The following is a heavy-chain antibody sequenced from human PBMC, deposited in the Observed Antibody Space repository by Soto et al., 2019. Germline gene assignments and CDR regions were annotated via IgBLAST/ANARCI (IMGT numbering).Heavy chain of an antibody. Sequence: ASVKVSCKASGYTFTSYGISWVRQAPGQGLEWMGWISAYNGNTNYAQKLQGRVTMTTDTSTSTAYMELRSLRSDDTAVYYCARDSTVRGVLWFGELLSYFDYWGQGTLVTVSS. D-gene: IGHD3-10*01. CDR1: GYTFTSYG. CDR2: ISAYNGNT. J-gene: IGHJ4*02. CDR3: ARDSTVRGVLWFGELLSYFDY. V-gene: IGHV1-18*01.